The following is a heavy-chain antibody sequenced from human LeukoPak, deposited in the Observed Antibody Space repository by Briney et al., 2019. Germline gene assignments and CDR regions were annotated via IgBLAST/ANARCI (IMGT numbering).Heavy chain of an antibody. Sequence: ASVKVSCKASGYTFTTYYIHWVRQAPGQGLEWMGIINPSGGSTTYAQKFQGRVTMTRDTSTSTVYMELNSLRSEDTAVYYCAFSGSYRGRDNWFDPWGQGILVTVSS. CDR3: AFSGSYRGRDNWFDP. J-gene: IGHJ5*02. CDR1: GYTFTTYY. CDR2: INPSGGST. D-gene: IGHD1-26*01. V-gene: IGHV1-46*01.